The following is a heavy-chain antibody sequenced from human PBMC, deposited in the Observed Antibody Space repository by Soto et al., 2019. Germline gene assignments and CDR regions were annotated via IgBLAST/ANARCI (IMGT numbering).Heavy chain of an antibody. D-gene: IGHD6-19*01. CDR1: GFTFSNAW. V-gene: IGHV3-15*01. CDR3: TTSSVAVAGTYYYYGMDV. J-gene: IGHJ6*02. Sequence: PGGSLRLSCAASGFTFSNAWMSWVRQGPGKGLEWVGRIKSKTDGGTTDYAAPVKGRFTISRDDSKNTLYLQMNSLKTEDTAVYYCTTSSVAVAGTYYYYGMDVCGQGTSGTVSS. CDR2: IKSKTDGGTT.